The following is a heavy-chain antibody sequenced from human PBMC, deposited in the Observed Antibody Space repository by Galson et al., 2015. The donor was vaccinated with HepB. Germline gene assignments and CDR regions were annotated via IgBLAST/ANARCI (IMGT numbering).Heavy chain of an antibody. D-gene: IGHD6-19*01. CDR2: ITSSGGNS. CDR3: ARVYNSGWYGHFDY. Sequence: SLRLSCAASGFSFTRYAMTWVRQAPGKGLEWVSRITSSGGNSYYTDSVKGRFTVSRDNSKNTLLLQLNSLRADDTAVYYCARVYNSGWYGHFDYWGQGTLVTVSS. V-gene: IGHV3-23*01. CDR1: GFSFTRYA. J-gene: IGHJ4*02.